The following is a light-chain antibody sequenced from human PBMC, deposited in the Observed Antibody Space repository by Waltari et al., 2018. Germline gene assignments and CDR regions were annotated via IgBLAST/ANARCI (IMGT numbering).Light chain of an antibody. J-gene: IGLJ6*01. CDR3: AAWDDSLNGNV. CDR1: RSHIVHNT. Sequence: SVLTQPPSASATPGQRVTISCSGSRSHIVHNTVTWYQQHPGTAPKLPIYSNNQRPSGVPDRFSGSKSGTSASLAISGLQSEDEADYYCAAWDDSLNGNVFGSGTKVTVL. V-gene: IGLV1-44*01. CDR2: SNN.